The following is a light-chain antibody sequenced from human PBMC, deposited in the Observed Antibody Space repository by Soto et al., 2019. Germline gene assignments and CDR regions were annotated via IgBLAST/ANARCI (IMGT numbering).Light chain of an antibody. CDR3: QNYNSAPLT. V-gene: IGKV3D-15*01. J-gene: IGKJ4*01. CDR1: QSVSST. Sequence: EIVMTQSPATLSRSLGKGVTRSCRASQSVSSTLLAWHQQKPGQAPRLLIYGASNRATGVPAWFSGSGSGTAFSPTISSLQPEDVATYYCQNYNSAPLTFGGGTKVDIK. CDR2: GAS.